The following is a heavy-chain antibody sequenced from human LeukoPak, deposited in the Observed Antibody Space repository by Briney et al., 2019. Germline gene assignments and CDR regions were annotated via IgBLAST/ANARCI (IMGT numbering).Heavy chain of an antibody. D-gene: IGHD6-13*01. CDR2: INPNSGGT. CDR3: VRDAIAAAGTGG. CDR1: GYTLTGYY. Sequence: ASVKVSCKASGYTLTGYYMHWVRPAPGQGLEWMGWINPNSGGTDYSQKFQGRVTMTRDTSISTAYMELSSLRSDDRAVYYCVRDAIAAAGTGGWGQGTLVTVSS. J-gene: IGHJ4*02. V-gene: IGHV1-2*02.